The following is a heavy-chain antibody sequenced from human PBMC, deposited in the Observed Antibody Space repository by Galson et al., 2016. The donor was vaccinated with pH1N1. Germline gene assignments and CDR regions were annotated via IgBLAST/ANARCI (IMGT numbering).Heavy chain of an antibody. J-gene: IGHJ4*02. D-gene: IGHD1-26*01. CDR2: ISWNSGSI. CDR3: AKVGGSLWGDFDY. Sequence: SLRLSCAASGFTFDDYAMHWVRQAPGKGLEWVSGISWNSGSIGYADSVKGRFTISRDNAKNSLCLQMNSLRAEDTALYYCAKVGGSLWGDFDYWGPGTLVTVSS. V-gene: IGHV3-9*01. CDR1: GFTFDDYA.